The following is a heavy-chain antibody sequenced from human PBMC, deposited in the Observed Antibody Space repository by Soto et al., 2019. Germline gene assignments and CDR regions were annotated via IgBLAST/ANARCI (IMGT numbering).Heavy chain of an antibody. CDR1: NGSSRYYD. CDR2: VYTPDYT. Sequence: ALVINSLTTTISNGSSRYYDGSLIRQTQRGGLEWIGYVYTPDYTRYNSSLKSRVTISVDTSKSQFSLRLNSVTAADTAVYYCASLAGHPGDFFYYNGMDVCGQGTTVSVSS. CDR3: ASLAGHPGDFFYYNGMDV. J-gene: IGHJ6*02. D-gene: IGHD3-10*01. V-gene: IGHV4-4*08.